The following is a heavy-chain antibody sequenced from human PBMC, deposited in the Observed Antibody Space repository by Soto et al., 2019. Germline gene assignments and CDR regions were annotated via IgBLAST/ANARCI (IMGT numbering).Heavy chain of an antibody. V-gene: IGHV3-66*01. D-gene: IGHD3-10*01. CDR3: ARGLTYYYGSGSYYMSDY. J-gene: IGHJ4*02. Sequence: PGGSLRLSCAASGFTVSSNYMSWVRQAPGKGLEWVSVIYSGGSTYYADSVKGRFTISRDNSKNTLYLQMNSLRAEDTAVYYCARGLTYYYGSGSYYMSDYWGQGTLVTVSS. CDR2: IYSGGST. CDR1: GFTVSSNY.